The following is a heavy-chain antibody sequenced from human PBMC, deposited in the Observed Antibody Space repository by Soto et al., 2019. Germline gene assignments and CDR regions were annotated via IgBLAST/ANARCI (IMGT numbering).Heavy chain of an antibody. Sequence: QVQLVESGGGVVQPGRSLRLSCAASGFTFSSYGMHWVRQAPGKGLEWVAVIWYDGSNKYYADSVKGRFTISRDNSKNTLYLQMNSLRAEDTAVYYCAREGTYCSSTSCPGYYYYYYYMDVWGKGTTVTVSS. CDR1: GFTFSSYG. J-gene: IGHJ6*03. D-gene: IGHD2-2*01. CDR2: IWYDGSNK. CDR3: AREGTYCSSTSCPGYYYYYYYMDV. V-gene: IGHV3-33*01.